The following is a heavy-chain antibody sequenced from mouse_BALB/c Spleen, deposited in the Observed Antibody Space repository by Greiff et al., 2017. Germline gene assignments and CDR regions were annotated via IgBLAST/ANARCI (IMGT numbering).Heavy chain of an antibody. CDR1: GYTFTDYW. V-gene: IGHV1-69*01. CDR2: IDTSDSYT. D-gene: IGHD1-1*02. Sequence: QVQLQQPGAELVMPGASVKMSCKASGYTFTDYWMHWVKQRPGQGLEWIGAIDTSDSYTSYNQKFKGKATLTVDESSSTAYMQLSSLTSEDSAVYYCARGGGKGGYYAMDYWGQGTSVTVSS. J-gene: IGHJ4*01. CDR3: ARGGGKGGYYAMDY.